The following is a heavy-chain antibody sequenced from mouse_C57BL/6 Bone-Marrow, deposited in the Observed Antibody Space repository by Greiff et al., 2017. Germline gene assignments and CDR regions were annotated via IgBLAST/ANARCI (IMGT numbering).Heavy chain of an antibody. CDR1: GFTFTDYY. Sequence: EVQLQESGGGLVQPGGSLSLSCAASGFTFTDYYMSWVRQPPGKALEWLGFIRNKANGYTTEYSASVKGRFTISRDNSQSILYLQMNALRAEDSATYYCARSFITTVVGAYWGQGTLVTVSA. J-gene: IGHJ3*01. CDR2: IRNKANGYTT. CDR3: ARSFITTVVGAY. D-gene: IGHD1-1*01. V-gene: IGHV7-3*01.